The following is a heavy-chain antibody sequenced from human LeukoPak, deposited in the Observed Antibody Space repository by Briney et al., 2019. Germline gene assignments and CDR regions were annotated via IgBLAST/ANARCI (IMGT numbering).Heavy chain of an antibody. CDR3: ARGRMVRGVSIRN. V-gene: IGHV1-8*01. CDR1: GYTFTSYD. D-gene: IGHD3-10*01. Sequence: ASVKVSFKASGYTFTSYDINWVRQATGQGREWMGWMNPNSGNTGYAQKFQGRVTMTRNTSISTAYMELSSLRSEDTAVYYCARGRMVRGVSIRNWGQGTLVTVSS. J-gene: IGHJ4*02. CDR2: MNPNSGNT.